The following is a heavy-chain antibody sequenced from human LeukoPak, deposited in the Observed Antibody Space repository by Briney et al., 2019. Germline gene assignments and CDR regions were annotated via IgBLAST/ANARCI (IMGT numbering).Heavy chain of an antibody. CDR3: AKFLGPGYCSSTSCYEGWFDY. CDR2: ISGSGGST. J-gene: IGHJ4*02. CDR1: GFTFSSYG. Sequence: GGSLRLSCAASGFTFSSYGMSWVRQAPGKGLEWVSAISGSGGSTYYADSVKGRFTISRDNSKNTLYLQMNSLRAEDTAVYYCAKFLGPGYCSSTSCYEGWFDYWGQGTLVTVSS. D-gene: IGHD2-2*01. V-gene: IGHV3-23*01.